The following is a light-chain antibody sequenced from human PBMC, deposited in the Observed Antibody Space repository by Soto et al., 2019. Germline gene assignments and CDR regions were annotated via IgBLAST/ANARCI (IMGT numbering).Light chain of an antibody. Sequence: VSTQFPGTLSLSPGERDTLSCRASQSVSSSHLAWYHQNPDQSPCRIILGASSRATCIRDRFRGSRSGPDFPLTISRLAPEDVAVYYCQQYGSSPWTLGQGTKVDIK. J-gene: IGKJ1*01. CDR1: QSVSSSH. CDR2: GAS. V-gene: IGKV3-20*01. CDR3: QQYGSSPWT.